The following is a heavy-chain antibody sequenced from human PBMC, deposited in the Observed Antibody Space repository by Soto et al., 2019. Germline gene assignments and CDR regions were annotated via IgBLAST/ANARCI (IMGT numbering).Heavy chain of an antibody. V-gene: IGHV1-8*01. CDR2: MNPNSGNT. Sequence: ASVKVSCKASGYTFTSYDINWVRQATGQGLEWMGWMNPNSGNTGYAQKFQGRVTMTRNTSLSTAYMELSSLRSEDTAVYYCARGLSIVRGVIIRLNYWGQGTLVTVSS. D-gene: IGHD3-10*01. CDR1: GYTFTSYD. CDR3: ARGLSIVRGVIIRLNY. J-gene: IGHJ4*02.